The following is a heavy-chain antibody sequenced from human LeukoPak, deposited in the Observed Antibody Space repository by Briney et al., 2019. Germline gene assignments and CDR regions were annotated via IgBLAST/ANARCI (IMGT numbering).Heavy chain of an antibody. CDR1: GFTFSRYW. Sequence: GGSLRLSCAASGFTFSRYWMHWVRQAPGKGLVWVSRINNDGSSTSYADSVKGRFTISRDNAKNTLYLQMNSLRAEDTAVYYCARGTERYFDWPELDYWGQGTLVTVSS. J-gene: IGHJ4*02. V-gene: IGHV3-74*01. CDR3: ARGTERYFDWPELDY. CDR2: INNDGSST. D-gene: IGHD3-9*01.